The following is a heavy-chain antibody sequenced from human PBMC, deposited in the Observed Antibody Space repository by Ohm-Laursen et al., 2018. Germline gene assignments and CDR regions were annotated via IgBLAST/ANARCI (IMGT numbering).Heavy chain of an antibody. CDR2: ISADGRTT. CDR3: AKKLGETSGHYYDY. CDR1: GFIFTNYA. J-gene: IGHJ4*02. Sequence: GSLRLSCAASGFIFTNYAMTWVRQAPGKGLEWVSVISADGRTTFSADSVKGRFTISRDNSKNTLSLQMNSLRAEDTAVYFCAKKLGETSGHYYDYWGQGTLVTVSS. V-gene: IGHV3-23*01. D-gene: IGHD3-16*01.